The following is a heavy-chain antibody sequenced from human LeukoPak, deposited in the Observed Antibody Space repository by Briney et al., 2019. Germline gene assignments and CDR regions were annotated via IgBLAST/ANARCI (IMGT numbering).Heavy chain of an antibody. D-gene: IGHD3-10*01. V-gene: IGHV4-39*07. CDR3: ARGLNNVLLWFGEPQG. CDR2: IYSSGST. J-gene: IGHJ4*02. Sequence: KPSETLSLTCTVSGGSISSSSYYWGWIRQPPGRGLEWIGTIYSSGSTYYNPSLKSRVTISVDTSKNQFSLKLSSVTAADTAVYYCARGLNNVLLWFGEPQGWGQGTLVTVSS. CDR1: GGSISSSSYY.